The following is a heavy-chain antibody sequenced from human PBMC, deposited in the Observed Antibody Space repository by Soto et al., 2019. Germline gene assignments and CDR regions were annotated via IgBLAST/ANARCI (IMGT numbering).Heavy chain of an antibody. Sequence: QVQLVQSGAEVKKPGASVRVSCKASGYTFSGHYMHWIRQAPGQGPGWLGWINANSGDTDRAPKFQDRLTRTRDTSISTAYMELSRLRSDDTAVYYCARGGALDGTSPPFNPWGQGTLVTVSS. CDR3: ARGGALDGTSPPFNP. J-gene: IGHJ5*02. V-gene: IGHV1-2*02. D-gene: IGHD6-19*01. CDR1: GYTFSGHY. CDR2: INANSGDT.